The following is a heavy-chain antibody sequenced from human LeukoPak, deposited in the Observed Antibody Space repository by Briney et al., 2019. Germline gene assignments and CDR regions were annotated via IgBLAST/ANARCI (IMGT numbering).Heavy chain of an antibody. V-gene: IGHV1-2*02. CDR2: INPNSGGT. CDR1: GYTFTGYY. J-gene: IGHJ6*03. D-gene: IGHD6-13*01. CDR3: ATQAAALGYYYYMDV. Sequence: ASVKVSRKASGYTFTGYYMHWVRQAPGQGLEWMGWINPNSGGTNYAQKFQGRVTMTRDTSISTAYMELSRLRSDDTAVYYCATQAAALGYYYYMDVWGKGTTVTVSS.